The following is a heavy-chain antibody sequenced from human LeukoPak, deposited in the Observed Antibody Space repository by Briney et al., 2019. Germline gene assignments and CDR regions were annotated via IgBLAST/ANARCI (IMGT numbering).Heavy chain of an antibody. V-gene: IGHV4-38-2*02. D-gene: IGHD3-22*01. CDR2: IYHSGST. J-gene: IGHJ4*02. Sequence: SETLSLTGTVSGYSISSGYYWGWIRRPPGKGLEWIGSIYHSGSTYYNPSLKSRVTISVDTSKNQFSLKLSSVTAADTAVYYCAREGHYYDSSGYYRGEFDYWGQGTLVTVSS. CDR3: AREGHYYDSSGYYRGEFDY. CDR1: GYSISSGYY.